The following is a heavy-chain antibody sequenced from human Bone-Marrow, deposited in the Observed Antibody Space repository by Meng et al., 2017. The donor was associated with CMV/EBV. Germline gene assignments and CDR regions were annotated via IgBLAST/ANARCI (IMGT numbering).Heavy chain of an antibody. Sequence: GESLKISCAGSGFTFRSYGMSWVRQAPGRGLEWTSYISATGDTIHYADSVKGRFTVSRDNAKNSLYLQMNSLRVEDTAVYYCARDGDIVGNPWGQGTLVTVSS. CDR3: ARDGDIVGNP. CDR1: GFTFRSYG. D-gene: IGHD5-12*01. J-gene: IGHJ5*02. CDR2: ISATGDTI. V-gene: IGHV3-48*04.